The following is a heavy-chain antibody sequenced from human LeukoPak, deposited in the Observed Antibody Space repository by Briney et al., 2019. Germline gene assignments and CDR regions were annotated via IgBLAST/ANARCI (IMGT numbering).Heavy chain of an antibody. Sequence: GASVKVSCKASGYTFTGYYMHWVRQAPGQGLEWMGWINPNSGGTNYAQKFQGRVTMTRDTSISTAYMELSRLRSDDTAVYYCARDGMGVAAHTYYYYYYMDVWGKGTTVTVSS. V-gene: IGHV1-2*02. CDR1: GYTFTGYY. CDR3: ARDGMGVAAHTYYYYYYMDV. J-gene: IGHJ6*03. CDR2: INPNSGGT. D-gene: IGHD6-6*01.